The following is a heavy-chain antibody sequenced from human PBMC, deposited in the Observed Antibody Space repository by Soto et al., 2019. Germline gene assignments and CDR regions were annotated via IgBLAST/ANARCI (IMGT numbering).Heavy chain of an antibody. J-gene: IGHJ2*01. V-gene: IGHV1-18*01. CDR1: GYTFSSHG. Sequence: QVQLVQSGAEMKEPGAAEKVSCKTSGYTFSSHGLYWVRQAPGQGLEWMGWISPSSGDTNYEQRFQGRVTLSTDTSTSTAYLELTSLTSDDTAVYFCGREAGDYDWYLDLWGRGTPVTVSS. CDR2: ISPSSGDT. D-gene: IGHD4-17*01. CDR3: GREAGDYDWYLDL.